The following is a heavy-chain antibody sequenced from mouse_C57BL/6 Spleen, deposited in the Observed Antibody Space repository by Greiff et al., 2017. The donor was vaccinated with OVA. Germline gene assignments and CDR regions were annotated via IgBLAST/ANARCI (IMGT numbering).Heavy chain of an antibody. CDR1: GYTFTDYE. J-gene: IGHJ4*01. CDR2: IDPETGGT. Sequence: VQLQESGAELVRPGASVTLSCKASGYTFTDYEMHWVKQTPVHGLEWIGAIDPETGGTAYNQKFKGKAILTADKSSSTAYMELRSLTSEDSAVYYCTPGSSHAMDYWGQGTSVTVSS. CDR3: TPGSSHAMDY. V-gene: IGHV1-15*01. D-gene: IGHD1-1*01.